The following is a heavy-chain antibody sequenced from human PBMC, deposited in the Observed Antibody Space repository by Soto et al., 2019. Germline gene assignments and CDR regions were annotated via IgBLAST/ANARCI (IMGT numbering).Heavy chain of an antibody. CDR2: IYYSGST. CDR1: GGSISSYY. CDR3: ARVYGGGFDY. V-gene: IGHV4-59*01. Sequence: SETLSLTCTFPGGSISSYYWSLIRQPPGKGLEWIGYIYYSGSTKYNPSLKSRVTISVDTSKNQFSLKLSSVTAADTAVYYCARVYGGGFDYWGQGTLVTVSS. D-gene: IGHD4-17*01. J-gene: IGHJ4*02.